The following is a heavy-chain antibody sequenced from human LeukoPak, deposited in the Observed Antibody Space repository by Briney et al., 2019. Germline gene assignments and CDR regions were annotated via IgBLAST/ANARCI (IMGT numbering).Heavy chain of an antibody. CDR1: GFTFSSYD. CDR3: ARASGYSYSFDY. J-gene: IGHJ4*02. V-gene: IGHV3-13*01. CDR2: IGTAGDT. D-gene: IGHD5-18*01. Sequence: GGSLRLSCAASGFTFSSYDMHWVRQATGKGLEWVSAIGTAGDTYYPGSVKGRFTISRENAKNSLYLQMNSLRAGDTAVYYCARASGYSYSFDYWGQGTLVTVSS.